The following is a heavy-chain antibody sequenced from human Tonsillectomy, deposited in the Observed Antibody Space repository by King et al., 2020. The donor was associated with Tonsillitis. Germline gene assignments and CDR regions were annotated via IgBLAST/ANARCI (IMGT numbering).Heavy chain of an antibody. CDR1: GFTSTTYA. CDR2: ISGGSGFST. D-gene: IGHD3-16*01. CDR3: ARDRHGGFDY. J-gene: IGHJ4*02. V-gene: IGHV3-23*04. Sequence: VQLVESGGGLVQPGGSLRLSCAASGFTSTTYAMGLVRQAPGKGLVWVSTISGGSGFSTYYADSVKGRFTISRDNTKNTLYLQMNSLRAEDMATYYCARDRHGGFDYWGQGTLVTVSS.